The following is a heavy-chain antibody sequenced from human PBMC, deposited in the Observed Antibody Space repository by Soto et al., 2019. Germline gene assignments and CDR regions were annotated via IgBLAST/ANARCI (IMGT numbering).Heavy chain of an antibody. J-gene: IGHJ4*02. CDR2: VGRFGNT. V-gene: IGHV3-23*01. CDR1: GFSFPDYD. CDR3: AKEGRLRSPAGDYFDS. D-gene: IGHD3-10*01. Sequence: GGSLRLSCEGSGFSFPDYDMNWVRQTPGKRLEWVAAVGRFGNTYYRDSVRGRFTISRDDSRNTVYLQMNRLRVEDTAVYFCAKEGRLRSPAGDYFDSWAQGSLVTVPQ.